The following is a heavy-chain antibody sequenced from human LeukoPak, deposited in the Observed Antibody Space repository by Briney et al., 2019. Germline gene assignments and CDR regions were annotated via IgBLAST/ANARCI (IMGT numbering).Heavy chain of an antibody. CDR2: INPNSGGT. J-gene: IGHJ4*02. CDR3: ARVRPPYDFWSGYLMN. CDR1: GYTFTGYY. Sequence: ASVKVSCKASGYTFTGYYVHWVRQAPGQGLEWMGWINPNSGGTNYAQKFQGRVTMTRDTSISTAYMELSRLRSDDTAVYYCARVRPPYDFWSGYLMNWGQGTLVTVSS. D-gene: IGHD3-3*01. V-gene: IGHV1-2*02.